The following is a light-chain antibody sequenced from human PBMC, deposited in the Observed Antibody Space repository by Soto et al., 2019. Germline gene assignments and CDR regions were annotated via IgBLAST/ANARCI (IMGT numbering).Light chain of an antibody. CDR1: QTVKNY. V-gene: IGKV1-39*01. Sequence: DIQLTQSPSSLSASVGDTVTITCRAGQTVKNYLNWYQLKPGKVPKLLIYSASSLQNGVPARFVGGASGTDFTLTIITLQPEDCATYYCQQSYSDRQTFGQGTKLEI. CDR3: QQSYSDRQT. CDR2: SAS. J-gene: IGKJ2*01.